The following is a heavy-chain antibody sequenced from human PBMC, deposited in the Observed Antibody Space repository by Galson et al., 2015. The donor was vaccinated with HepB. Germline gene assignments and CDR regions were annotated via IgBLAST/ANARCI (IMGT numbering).Heavy chain of an antibody. D-gene: IGHD3-10*01. Sequence: LSLTCAVSGDSISNDRWWSWVRQPPGEGLEWIGEAYHSGGTNYRPSLKSRVTISVDKSKNQFSLKLTSGTAADTAVYYCARAKEGRGYFDYWGQGTLVTVSS. CDR3: ARAKEGRGYFDY. CDR1: GDSISNDRW. V-gene: IGHV4-4*02. CDR2: AYHSGGT. J-gene: IGHJ4*02.